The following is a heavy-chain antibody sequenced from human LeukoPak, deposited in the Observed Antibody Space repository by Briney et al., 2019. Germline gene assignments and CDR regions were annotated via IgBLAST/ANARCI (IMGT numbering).Heavy chain of an antibody. CDR1: GFTFSSYE. CDR2: INSDGNTV. J-gene: IGHJ3*02. V-gene: IGHV3-48*03. D-gene: IGHD2-15*01. CDR3: ARISWGRNAFDI. Sequence: GGSLRLSCVASGFTFSSYEMNWVRQAPGKGLEWVSYINSDGNTVYYADSVKGRFTIFRDNAKNSLYLQMSSLRAEDTAVYYCARISWGRNAFDIWGQGTMVTVSS.